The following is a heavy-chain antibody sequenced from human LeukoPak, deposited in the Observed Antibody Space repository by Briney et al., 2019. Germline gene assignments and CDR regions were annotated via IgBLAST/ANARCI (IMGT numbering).Heavy chain of an antibody. V-gene: IGHV4-59*08. CDR3: ARRRRTGRIAAAGGAFDI. CDR2: VFYSGST. CDR1: SGSIIGHY. D-gene: IGHD6-13*01. Sequence: PSETLSLTCTVSSGSIIGHYWSWIRQPPGKGLEWIGYVFYSGSTHYNPSLKSRVTISVDTSKNQFSLKLTSVTAADTAVYYCARRRRTGRIAAAGGAFDIWGQGTMVTVSS. J-gene: IGHJ3*02.